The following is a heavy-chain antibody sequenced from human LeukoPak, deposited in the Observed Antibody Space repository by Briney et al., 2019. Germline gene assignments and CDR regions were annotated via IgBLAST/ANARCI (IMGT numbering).Heavy chain of an antibody. CDR1: GFSFSGYN. CDR2: ISGSSSTI. V-gene: IGHV3-48*04. CDR3: ARPYGGYSYGFFDY. D-gene: IGHD5-18*01. J-gene: IGHJ4*02. Sequence: GGSLTLSCAASGFSFSGYNMNWGRQAPGKGLEWVSYISGSSSTIYYADSVKRRFTISRDNANNSLYLQMNSLRAEDTAVYYCARPYGGYSYGFFDYWGQGTLVTVSS.